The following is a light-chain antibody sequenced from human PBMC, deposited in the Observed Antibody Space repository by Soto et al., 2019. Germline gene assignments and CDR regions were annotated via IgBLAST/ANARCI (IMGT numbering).Light chain of an antibody. CDR2: AAS. V-gene: IGKV1-39*01. CDR1: QSINIY. J-gene: IGKJ2*01. Sequence: IQLTQSPSSLSASVGDRVTLTCRASQSINIYLNWYQQKPGKAPTLLIYAASSLQSGVPSRFSGGGSRTDSTLTISSLQTEDFATYYCQQSYRSPYTFDQGTKLEI. CDR3: QQSYRSPYT.